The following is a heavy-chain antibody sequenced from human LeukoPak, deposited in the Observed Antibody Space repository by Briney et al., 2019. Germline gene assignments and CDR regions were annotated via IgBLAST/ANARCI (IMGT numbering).Heavy chain of an antibody. CDR2: IIPIFGTA. CDR1: GGXFSSYA. D-gene: IGHD3-22*01. CDR3: ARVSDSSGYSREAFDI. Sequence: SVKVSCKASGGXFSSYAISWVRQAPGQGLEWMGGIIPIFGTANYAQKFQGRVTITADESTSTAYMELSSLRSEDTAVYYCARVSDSSGYSREAFDIWGQGTMVTVSS. J-gene: IGHJ3*02. V-gene: IGHV1-69*13.